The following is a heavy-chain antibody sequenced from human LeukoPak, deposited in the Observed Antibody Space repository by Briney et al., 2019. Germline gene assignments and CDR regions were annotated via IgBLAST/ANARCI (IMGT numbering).Heavy chain of an antibody. CDR2: IWSDGSNK. Sequence: GGSLRLSCAASGFTFSNYGMHWVRQAPGKGLERVAVIWSDGSNKHYADSARGRFTISRDNSKNTLYLQMNSLRAEDTAVYYCARVTMVAGASYNWFVVWGQGTLVTVST. J-gene: IGHJ5*02. CDR1: GFTFSNYG. CDR3: ARVTMVAGASYNWFVV. V-gene: IGHV3-33*01. D-gene: IGHD2-15*01.